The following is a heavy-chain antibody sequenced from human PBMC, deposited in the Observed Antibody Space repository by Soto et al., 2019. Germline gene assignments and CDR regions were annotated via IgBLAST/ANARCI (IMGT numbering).Heavy chain of an antibody. CDR1: VFTFSSYS. CDR2: ISVSGGST. J-gene: IGHJ6*02. V-gene: IGHV3-23*01. CDR3: ARDGYGDYGGSHNYYCYGMAV. D-gene: IGHD4-17*01. Sequence: PGGSLRFSCAASVFTFSSYSMSLVRQAPGKGLECVSAISVSGGSTYYADSVKGRFTISRDNSKNTLYLQMNSLRAEDTAVYYCARDGYGDYGGSHNYYCYGMAVWGQGTTVTVSS.